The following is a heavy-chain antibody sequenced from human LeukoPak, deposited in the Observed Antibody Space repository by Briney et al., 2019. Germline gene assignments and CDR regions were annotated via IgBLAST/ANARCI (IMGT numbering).Heavy chain of an antibody. V-gene: IGHV3-23*01. D-gene: IGHD2-15*01. Sequence: GGSLRLSCATSGFSFSSYAMSWVRQAPGKGLEWVSAMSSSDDGRYYAASVRGRFTISRDTSRSTLYLQMNSLRAEDAAVYYCAKPQVTFGRGVFSYPFDYWGQGTLVTVS. CDR3: AKPQVTFGRGVFSYPFDY. J-gene: IGHJ4*02. CDR2: MSSSDDGR. CDR1: GFSFSSYA.